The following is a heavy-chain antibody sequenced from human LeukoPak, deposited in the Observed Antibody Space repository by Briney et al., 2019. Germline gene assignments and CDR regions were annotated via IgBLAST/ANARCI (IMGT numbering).Heavy chain of an antibody. CDR1: GFAFTSHS. J-gene: IGHJ4*02. Sequence: PGGSLRLSCTASGFAFTSHSMSWVRQAPGRGLEWVSAISGSGAYTYYADSVKGRFTVSRGNSKNTLYLQMNSLRAEDTAVYYCARDQRWRFNFDYWGQGTLVTVSS. CDR2: ISGSGAYT. CDR3: ARDQRWRFNFDY. V-gene: IGHV3-23*01. D-gene: IGHD4-23*01.